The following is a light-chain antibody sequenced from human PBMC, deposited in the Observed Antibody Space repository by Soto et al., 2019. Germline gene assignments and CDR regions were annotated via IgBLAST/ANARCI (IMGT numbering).Light chain of an antibody. CDR2: DAS. CDR1: ESVSSSY. J-gene: IGKJ2*01. CDR3: QQYGSLPYT. Sequence: EIVLTQSPGTLSLSPGERATLSCRASESVSSSYLAWYQQKPGQAPRLLIYDASSRATGIPDRFSGSGSGTDFTLTISRLEPEDFAGYYCQQYGSLPYTFGQGTKLEI. V-gene: IGKV3-20*01.